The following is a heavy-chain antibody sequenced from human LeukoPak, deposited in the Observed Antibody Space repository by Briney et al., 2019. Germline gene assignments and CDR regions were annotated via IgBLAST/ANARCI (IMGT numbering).Heavy chain of an antibody. J-gene: IGHJ4*02. V-gene: IGHV3-21*01. CDR2: ISSSSSYI. Sequence: GGSLRLSCAASGFTFSSYSMNRVRQAPGKGLEWVSSISSSSSYIYYADPVKGRFTISRDNAKNSLYLQMDSLRAEDTAVYYCARGTDYCSSTSCPGDYWGQGTLVTVSS. CDR3: ARGTDYCSSTSCPGDY. D-gene: IGHD2-2*01. CDR1: GFTFSSYS.